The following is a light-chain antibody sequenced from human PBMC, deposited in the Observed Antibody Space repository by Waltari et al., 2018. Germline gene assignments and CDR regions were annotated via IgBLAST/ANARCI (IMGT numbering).Light chain of an antibody. J-gene: IGKJ1*01. Sequence: EIVMTQSPATMSVSPGERATLSCRASQSVSSNLAWYQQKRGQAPRLLSYGASTRAAGIPARFSGSRSGTEFTLTISSLQSEDFAVYYCQHYNNWPHWTFGQGTKVEIK. CDR2: GAS. CDR3: QHYNNWPHWT. CDR1: QSVSSN. V-gene: IGKV3-15*01.